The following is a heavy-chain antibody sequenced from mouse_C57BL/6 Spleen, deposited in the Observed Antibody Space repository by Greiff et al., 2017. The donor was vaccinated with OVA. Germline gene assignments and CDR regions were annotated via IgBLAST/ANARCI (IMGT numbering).Heavy chain of an antibody. V-gene: IGHV10-1*01. D-gene: IGHD2-14*01. CDR1: GFSFNTYA. CDR2: IRSKSNNYAT. Sequence: EVKLVESGGGLVQPKGSLKLSCAASGFSFNTYAMNWVRQAPGKGLEWVARIRSKSNNYATYYADSVKDRFTISRDDSESMLYLQMNNLKTEDTAVYYCVRQEERPYAMDYWGQGTSVTVSS. CDR3: VRQEERPYAMDY. J-gene: IGHJ4*01.